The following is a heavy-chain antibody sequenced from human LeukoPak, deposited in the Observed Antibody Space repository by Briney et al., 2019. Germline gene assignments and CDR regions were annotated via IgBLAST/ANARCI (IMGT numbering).Heavy chain of an antibody. CDR1: GFTFSSYW. D-gene: IGHD3-22*01. CDR2: INTDGSTT. Sequence: PGGSLRLSCAASGFTFSSYWMHWVRQAPQKGLVWVSRINTDGSTTSYADSVQGRFTISRDNAKNTLYLEMNSLRAEDTAVYYCAAGVVMVPQFTLDYWGQGTLVTVSS. V-gene: IGHV3-74*01. J-gene: IGHJ4*02. CDR3: AAGVVMVPQFTLDY.